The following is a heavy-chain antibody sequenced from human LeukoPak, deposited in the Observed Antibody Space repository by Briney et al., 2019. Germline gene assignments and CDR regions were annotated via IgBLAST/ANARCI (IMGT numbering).Heavy chain of an antibody. D-gene: IGHD2-2*01. CDR3: ARASSCSSTSCRGAFDI. Sequence: GGSLRLSCAASGFTFSSYWMSWVRQAPGKGLEWVANIKQDGSEKYNVDSVKGRFTISRDNAKNSLYLQMNSLRAEDTAVYYCARASSCSSTSCRGAFDIWGQGTMVTVSS. CDR1: GFTFSSYW. J-gene: IGHJ3*02. CDR2: IKQDGSEK. V-gene: IGHV3-7*01.